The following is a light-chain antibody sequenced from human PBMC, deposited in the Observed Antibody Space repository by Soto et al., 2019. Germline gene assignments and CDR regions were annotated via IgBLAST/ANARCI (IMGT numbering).Light chain of an antibody. CDR3: QQYNNWLFT. J-gene: IGKJ3*01. V-gene: IGKV3-15*01. CDR1: QSVSRY. Sequence: EIGMTQSPATLSVSPGERATLSCRASQSVSRYLAWYQQKPGQAPRLLIYSTSTRATGIPARFSGSGSGTEFTLTISSLQSEDFAVYYCQQYNNWLFTFGPGTNVDI. CDR2: STS.